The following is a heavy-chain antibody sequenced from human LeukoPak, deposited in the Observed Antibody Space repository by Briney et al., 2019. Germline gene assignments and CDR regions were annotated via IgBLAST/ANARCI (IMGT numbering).Heavy chain of an antibody. J-gene: IGHJ4*02. V-gene: IGHV3-11*04. Sequence: GGSLRLSCAASGFTFRDYYMSWIRQAPGKGLEWVSYIRSSGNTIYYADSVKGRFTISRDNAKNSLYLHMNNLRAEDTAVYYCARVDCSSTSCYEFDYWGQGTLVTVSS. CDR2: IRSSGNTI. CDR1: GFTFRDYY. D-gene: IGHD2-2*01. CDR3: ARVDCSSTSCYEFDY.